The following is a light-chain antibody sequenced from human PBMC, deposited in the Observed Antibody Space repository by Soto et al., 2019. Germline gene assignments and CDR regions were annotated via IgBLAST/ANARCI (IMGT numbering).Light chain of an antibody. CDR2: KAS. V-gene: IGKV1-5*03. CDR3: QQYNDSFPYT. CDR1: QSISSW. Sequence: IPITQSPSTLSATVGDKVTLTCRASQSISSWLAWYQQKPGTAPKLLIYKASTLESGVPSRFSGSRSGTEFTLTVSSLQPDDFATYYCQQYNDSFPYTFGQGAKVDIK. J-gene: IGKJ2*01.